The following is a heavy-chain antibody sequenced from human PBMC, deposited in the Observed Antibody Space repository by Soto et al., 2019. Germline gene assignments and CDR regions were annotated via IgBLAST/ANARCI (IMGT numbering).Heavy chain of an antibody. CDR3: AKDIARGLGYCSGGSCYSGVPYYYGMDV. V-gene: IGHV3-43*01. Sequence: GGSLRLSCAASGFTLDDYTMHWVRQAPGKGLEWVSLISWDGGSTYYADSVKGRFTISRDNSKNSLYLQMNSLRTEDTALYYCAKDIARGLGYCSGGSCYSGVPYYYGMDVWGQGTTVTVSS. CDR1: GFTLDDYT. D-gene: IGHD2-15*01. CDR2: ISWDGGST. J-gene: IGHJ6*02.